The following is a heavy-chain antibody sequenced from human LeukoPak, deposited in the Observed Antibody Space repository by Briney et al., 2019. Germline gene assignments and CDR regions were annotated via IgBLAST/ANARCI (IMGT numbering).Heavy chain of an antibody. V-gene: IGHV4-59*01. CDR2: IYHSGST. CDR1: GGSISSYY. CDR3: ARDQTIFGEFRFDP. J-gene: IGHJ5*02. D-gene: IGHD3-3*01. Sequence: PSETLSLTCTVSGGSISSYYWSWIRQPPGKGLEWIGYIYHSGSTNYNPSLKSRVTISVDTSKNQFSLKLSSVTAADTAVYYCARDQTIFGEFRFDPWGQGTLVTVSS.